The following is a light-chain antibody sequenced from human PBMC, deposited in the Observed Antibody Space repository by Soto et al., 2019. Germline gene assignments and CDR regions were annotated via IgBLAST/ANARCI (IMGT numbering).Light chain of an antibody. J-gene: IGKJ1*01. CDR3: QQYDKLVT. CDR2: DAS. V-gene: IGKV1-33*01. CDR1: QDIRKY. Sequence: DVQMTQSPSSVSASIGDRVTITCQASQDIRKYLNWYQQKPGKAPDLLIHDASNLETGVPSRFSGSGSGTLFTFTISSLQPEDIATYYCQQYDKLVTFGRGTKV.